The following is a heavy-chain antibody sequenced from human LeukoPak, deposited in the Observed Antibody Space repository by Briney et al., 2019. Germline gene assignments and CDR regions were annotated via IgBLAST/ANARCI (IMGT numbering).Heavy chain of an antibody. V-gene: IGHV3-30*18. CDR2: SSYDGDNK. J-gene: IGHJ4*02. D-gene: IGHD4-17*01. CDR3: AKDKGAYGSETGFDI. Sequence: GGSLRLSCAASGFTFSNYGTHWVRQAPGKGLGWVAVSSYDGDNKYYADSVKGRFTISRDISKITLYLQMNSLRPEDTAVYYCAKDKGAYGSETGFDIWGQGILVTVSS. CDR1: GFTFSNYG.